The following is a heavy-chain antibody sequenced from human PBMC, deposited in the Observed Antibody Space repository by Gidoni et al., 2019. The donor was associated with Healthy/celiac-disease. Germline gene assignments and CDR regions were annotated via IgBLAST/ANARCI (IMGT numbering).Heavy chain of an antibody. V-gene: IGHV3-30-3*01. CDR2: ISYDGSNK. D-gene: IGHD3-10*01. CDR1: GFTFSSYA. J-gene: IGHJ6*02. Sequence: QVQLVESGGGVVQPGRSLSLSCAASGFTFSSYAMHWVRQAPGTGLEWVAVISYDGSNKYYADSVKGRFTISRDNSKNTLYLQMNSLRAEDTAVYYCARDRYGSGSYPYYYYYYGMDVWGQGTTVTVSS. CDR3: ARDRYGSGSYPYYYYYYGMDV.